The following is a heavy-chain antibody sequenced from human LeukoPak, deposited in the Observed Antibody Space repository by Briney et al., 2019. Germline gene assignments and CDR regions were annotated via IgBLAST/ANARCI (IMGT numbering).Heavy chain of an antibody. Sequence: GGSLRLSCAASGFTFSSYRMNWVRQAPGKGLEWVSSITSSTSYADSVKGRFTISRDNAKNSLYLQMNSLRAEDTAVYYCAELGITMIGGVWGQGTTVTISS. J-gene: IGHJ6*02. D-gene: IGHD3-10*02. CDR1: GFTFSSYR. CDR3: AELGITMIGGV. CDR2: ITSSTS. V-gene: IGHV3-21*01.